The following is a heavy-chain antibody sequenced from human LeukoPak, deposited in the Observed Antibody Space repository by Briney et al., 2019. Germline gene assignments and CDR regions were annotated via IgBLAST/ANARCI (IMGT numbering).Heavy chain of an antibody. V-gene: IGHV3-13*01. CDR3: ARGQFNYGMDV. Sequence: GGSLRLSCAASGFTFSSYDMHWVRQATGKGLEWVSAIGTAGDTYYPGSVKGRFTISRENAKNSLYLQMNSLRAGDTAVYYCARGQFNYGMDVWGQGTTVTVS. D-gene: IGHD5-24*01. CDR2: IGTAGDT. CDR1: GFTFSSYD. J-gene: IGHJ6*02.